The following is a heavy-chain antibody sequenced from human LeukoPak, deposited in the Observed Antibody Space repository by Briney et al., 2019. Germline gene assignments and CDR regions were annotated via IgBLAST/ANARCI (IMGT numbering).Heavy chain of an antibody. CDR3: ARVSITMVRGVILYYFDY. CDR1: GGSISSYY. J-gene: IGHJ4*02. CDR2: IYYSGST. Sequence: KSSETLSLTCTVSGGSISSYYWSWIRQPPGKGLEWIGYIYYSGSTNYNPSLKSRVTISVDTSKNQFSLKLSSVPAADTAVYYCARVSITMVRGVILYYFDYWGQGTLVTVSS. D-gene: IGHD3-10*01. V-gene: IGHV4-59*01.